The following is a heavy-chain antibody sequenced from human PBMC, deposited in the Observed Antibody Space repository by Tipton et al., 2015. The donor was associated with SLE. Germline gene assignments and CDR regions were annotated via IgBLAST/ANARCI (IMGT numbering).Heavy chain of an antibody. V-gene: IGHV4-61*01. CDR2: INHSGST. CDR3: ARDQMIRGFDP. CDR1: GGSVSSGSYY. J-gene: IGHJ5*02. Sequence: TLSLTCTVSGGSVSSGSYYWSWIRQPPGEGQEWIGEINHSGSTNYNPSLKSRVTISVDTSKNQFSLKLSSVTAADTAVYYCARDQMIRGFDPWGQGTLVTVSS. D-gene: IGHD3-16*01.